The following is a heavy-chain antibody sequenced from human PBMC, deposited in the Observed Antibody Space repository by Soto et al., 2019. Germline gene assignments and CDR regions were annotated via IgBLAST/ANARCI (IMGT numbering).Heavy chain of an antibody. Sequence: PSETLSLTCTVSGGSISSSSYYWGWIRQPPGKGLEWIGSIYYSGSTYYNPSLKSRVTISVDTSKNQFSLKLSSVTAADTAVYYCARHDDYYGSGITWGQGTLVTVS. CDR1: GGSISSSSYY. D-gene: IGHD3-10*01. CDR3: ARHDDYYGSGIT. J-gene: IGHJ5*02. CDR2: IYYSGST. V-gene: IGHV4-39*01.